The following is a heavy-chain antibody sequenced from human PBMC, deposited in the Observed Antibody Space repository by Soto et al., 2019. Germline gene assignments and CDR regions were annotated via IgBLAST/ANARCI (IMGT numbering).Heavy chain of an antibody. Sequence: GGSLRLSCAASGFTFSSYTMHWVRQTPGKGLEWVAHISYDGGDKYYTVSLKSRITINSDTSKNQFSLQLNSVTPEDTAVYYCARGLDNWFDPWGQGTLVTVSS. J-gene: IGHJ5*02. CDR3: ARGLDNWFDP. V-gene: IGHV3-30-3*01. CDR2: ISYDGGDK. CDR1: GFTFSSYT.